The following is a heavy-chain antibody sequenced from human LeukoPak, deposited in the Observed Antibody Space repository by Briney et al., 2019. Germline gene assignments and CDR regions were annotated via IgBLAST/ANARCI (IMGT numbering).Heavy chain of an antibody. J-gene: IGHJ6*03. CDR3: ARDRVYSYGYDYYYYMDV. V-gene: IGHV1-18*01. CDR1: GYSENFYG. Sequence: ASVKVSCKTSGYSENFYGITWVRQVAGQGLEWMGWISAYNGNTNYAQKLQGRVTMTTDTSTSTAYMELRSLRSDDTAVYYCARDRVYSYGYDYYYYMDVWGKGTTVTVSS. CDR2: ISAYNGNT. D-gene: IGHD5-18*01.